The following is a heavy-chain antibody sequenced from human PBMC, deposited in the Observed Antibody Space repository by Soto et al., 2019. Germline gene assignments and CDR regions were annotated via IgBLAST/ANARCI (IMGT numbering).Heavy chain of an antibody. D-gene: IGHD3-22*01. V-gene: IGHV1-58*01. Sequence: SVKVSCKASGFTFTSSAVQWVRQARGQRLEWIGWIVVGSGNTNYAQKFQERVTITRDMSTSTAYMELSSLRSEDTAVYYCAAGTGYDSSGYNFDCWGQGTLVTVSS. CDR2: IVVGSGNT. CDR1: GFTFTSSA. J-gene: IGHJ4*02. CDR3: AAGTGYDSSGYNFDC.